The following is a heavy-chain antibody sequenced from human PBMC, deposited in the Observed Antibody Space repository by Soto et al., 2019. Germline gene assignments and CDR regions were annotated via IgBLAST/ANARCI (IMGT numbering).Heavy chain of an antibody. CDR1: GGSISSGDYY. CDR2: IHYSGST. Sequence: QVQLQESGPGLVKPSQTLSLTCTVSGGSISSGDYYWSWIRQPPGKGLEWIGYIHYSGSTYYNPSLTSRVTISVDTSQNQLSLKLSSVTAADTAVYYCARGRYYGSGPVSYWGQGTLVTVSS. D-gene: IGHD3-10*01. V-gene: IGHV4-30-4*01. CDR3: ARGRYYGSGPVSY. J-gene: IGHJ4*02.